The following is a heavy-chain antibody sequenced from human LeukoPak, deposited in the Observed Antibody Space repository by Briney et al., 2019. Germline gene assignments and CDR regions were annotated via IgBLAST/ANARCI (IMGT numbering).Heavy chain of an antibody. J-gene: IGHJ5*02. Sequence: SETLSLTCTVSNGSISSGTYFWSWIRQPAGKGLEWIGRMSTYSPSLKSRVTISIDTSRNQFSMNLNSVTAADTAVYYCARGGILTGTNWFDPWGQGTLVTVSS. D-gene: IGHD1-7*01. V-gene: IGHV4-61*02. CDR2: MST. CDR3: ARGGILTGTNWFDP. CDR1: NGSISSGTYF.